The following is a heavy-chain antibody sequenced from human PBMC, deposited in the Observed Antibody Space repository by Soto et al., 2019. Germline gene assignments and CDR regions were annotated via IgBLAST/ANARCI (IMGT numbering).Heavy chain of an antibody. V-gene: IGHV3-23*01. CDR1: GFTFSNYA. D-gene: IGHD3-22*01. CDR3: AKDSIVVVTRLFDY. Sequence: EVQLLESGGGLVQPGGSLRLSCAASGFTFSNYAMSWVRQAPGKGLEWVSTLRIGGSITYYADSVKGRFTVSRDNSKNTLYLQMNSLRAEDTAVYYCAKDSIVVVTRLFDYWGQGTLVTVSS. CDR2: LRIGGSIT. J-gene: IGHJ4*02.